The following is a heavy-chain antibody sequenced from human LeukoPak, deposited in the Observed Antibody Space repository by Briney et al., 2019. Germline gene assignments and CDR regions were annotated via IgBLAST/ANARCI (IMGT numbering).Heavy chain of an antibody. V-gene: IGHV3-7*03. CDR3: ARDKGDYDTSGSLFVF. CDR2: IKQDGSDK. D-gene: IGHD3-22*01. J-gene: IGHJ4*02. Sequence: GGSLRLSCAASGFTFSRYWMSWVRQVPRKGLEWVANIKQDGSDKYYGDSVKGRFTFSRDNAKNSLYLQMNSLRVDDTAVYYCARDKGDYDTSGSLFVFGGQGTLVTVSS. CDR1: GFTFSRYW.